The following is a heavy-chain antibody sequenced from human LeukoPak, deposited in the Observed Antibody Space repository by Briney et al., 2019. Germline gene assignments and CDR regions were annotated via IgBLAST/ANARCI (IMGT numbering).Heavy chain of an antibody. CDR2: IGTAGET. D-gene: IGHD3-16*01. J-gene: IGHJ3*02. Sequence: PGGSLRLSCAASGFTFSRYDMHWVRQATGKGLEWVSAIGTAGETYYPGSVKGRFTISRENAKNSLYLQMNSLRAGDTAVYYCARWGTTGFWAFDIWGQGTMVTVSS. CDR3: ARWGTTGFWAFDI. V-gene: IGHV3-13*04. CDR1: GFTFSRYD.